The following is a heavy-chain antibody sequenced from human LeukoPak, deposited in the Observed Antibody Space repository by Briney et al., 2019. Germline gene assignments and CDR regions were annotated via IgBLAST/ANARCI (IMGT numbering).Heavy chain of an antibody. CDR2: ISGSGGST. CDR3: AKDFHSGTFDP. V-gene: IGHV3-23*01. D-gene: IGHD6-13*01. J-gene: IGHJ5*02. CDR1: GFTFSSYA. Sequence: GGSLRLSCAASGFTFSSYAMSWVRQAPGEGLEWVSAISGSGGSTYYADSVKGRFTISRDNSKNTLYLQMKSLRAEDTAVYYCAKDFHSGTFDPWGQGTLVTVSS.